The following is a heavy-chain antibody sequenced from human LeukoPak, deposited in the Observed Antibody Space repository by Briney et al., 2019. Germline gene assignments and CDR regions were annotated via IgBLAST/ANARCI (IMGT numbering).Heavy chain of an antibody. V-gene: IGHV3-23*01. J-gene: IGHJ3*02. CDR2: ISGSGAKT. Sequence: GGSLRLSCEASGFTFRSYAMTWVRQAPGKGLEWVSAISGSGAKTYYADSVKGRFTISRDNSRNTLYLQMNSLRVEDTAVYYCAKGSPYDSSGYYYYSGAFDIWGQGTMVTVSS. CDR1: GFTFRSYA. CDR3: AKGSPYDSSGYYYYSGAFDI. D-gene: IGHD3-22*01.